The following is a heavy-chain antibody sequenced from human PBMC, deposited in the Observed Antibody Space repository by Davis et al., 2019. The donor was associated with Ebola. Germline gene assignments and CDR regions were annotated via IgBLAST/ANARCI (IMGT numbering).Heavy chain of an antibody. Sequence: GGSLRLSCAASGFTFSDYYMSWVRQAPGKGLEWVSIISSNGGSTYYADSVEGRFTISRDNSRNTLYLQMNSLRAEDTAIYYCAKDGAVDYWGQGTLVTVSS. D-gene: IGHD3-16*01. CDR1: GFTFSDYY. CDR3: AKDGAVDY. CDR2: ISSNGGST. V-gene: IGHV3-23*01. J-gene: IGHJ4*02.